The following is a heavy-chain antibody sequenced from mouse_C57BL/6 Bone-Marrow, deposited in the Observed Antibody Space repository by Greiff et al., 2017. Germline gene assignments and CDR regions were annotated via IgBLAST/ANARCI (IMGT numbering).Heavy chain of an antibody. CDR1: GYTFTSYW. J-gene: IGHJ4*01. CDR3: ARSRDDDDYVRYYAMDY. CDR2: IDPSDSYT. D-gene: IGHD2-4*01. Sequence: QVQLQQPGAELVMPGASVKLSCKASGYTFTSYWMHWVKQRPGQGLEWIGEIDPSDSYTNYNQKFKGKSTLTVDKSSSTAYMQLSSLTSEDSAVYYCARSRDDDDYVRYYAMDYWGQGTSVTVSA. V-gene: IGHV1-69*01.